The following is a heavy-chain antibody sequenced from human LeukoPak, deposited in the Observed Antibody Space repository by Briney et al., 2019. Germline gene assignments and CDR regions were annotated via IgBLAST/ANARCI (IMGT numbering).Heavy chain of an antibody. J-gene: IGHJ6*03. Sequence: PGGSLRLSCAASGFTVSSNYMSWVRQAPGKGLEWVSYISSSSSTIYYADSVKGRFTISRDNAKNSLYLQMNSLRAEDTAVYYCARDSDSSGWLDYYMDVWGKGTTVTISS. V-gene: IGHV3-48*01. CDR3: ARDSDSSGWLDYYMDV. D-gene: IGHD6-19*01. CDR2: ISSSSSTI. CDR1: GFTVSSNY.